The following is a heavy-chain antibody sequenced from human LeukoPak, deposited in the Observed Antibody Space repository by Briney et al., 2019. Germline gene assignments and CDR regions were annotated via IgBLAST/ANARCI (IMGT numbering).Heavy chain of an antibody. V-gene: IGHV4-59*01. Sequence: PSETLSLTCTVSGASIGSYCRSWIRQPPPKGLQWNGHVCHMRSTKYNPSLRSRGTISVDTSKNQFSLKLSSVTAADTAVYYCARVLHIKIGEDWFDPWGQGTLVTVSS. J-gene: IGHJ5*02. CDR3: ARVLHIKIGEDWFDP. CDR2: VCHMRST. D-gene: IGHD2-21*01. CDR1: GASIGSYC.